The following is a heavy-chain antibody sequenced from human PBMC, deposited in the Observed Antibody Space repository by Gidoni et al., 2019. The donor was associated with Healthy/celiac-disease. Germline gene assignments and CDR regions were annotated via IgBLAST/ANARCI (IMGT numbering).Heavy chain of an antibody. Sequence: QVQLVQSGAEVKKPGASVKVSCKASGYTFTRYAMHWVRQAPGQRLEWMGWINAGNGNTKYSQKFQGRVTITRDTSASTAYMELSSLRSEDTAVYYCARSRIELLWFGELLGWFDPWGQGTLVTVSS. CDR3: ARSRIELLWFGELLGWFDP. D-gene: IGHD3-10*01. CDR1: GYTFTRYA. J-gene: IGHJ5*02. CDR2: INAGNGNT. V-gene: IGHV1-3*01.